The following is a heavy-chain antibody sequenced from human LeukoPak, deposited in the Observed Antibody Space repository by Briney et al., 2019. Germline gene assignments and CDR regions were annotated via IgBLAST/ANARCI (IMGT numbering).Heavy chain of an antibody. V-gene: IGHV3-30*02. CDR2: IRYDGSNK. J-gene: IGHJ2*01. Sequence: PGGSLRLSCAASGFTFSSYGMHWVRQAPGKGLEWVAFIRYDGSNKYYADSVKGRFTISRDNSKNTLYLQMNSLRVEDTAVYYCAKDLVYCSSTSCYDDWYFDLWGRGTLVTVSS. CDR3: AKDLVYCSSTSCYDDWYFDL. CDR1: GFTFSSYG. D-gene: IGHD2-2*01.